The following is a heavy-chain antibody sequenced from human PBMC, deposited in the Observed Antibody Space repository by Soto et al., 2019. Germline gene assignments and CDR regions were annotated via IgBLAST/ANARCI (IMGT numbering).Heavy chain of an antibody. Sequence: QVQLVQSGAEEKKPGASVKVSCKASGYTFTSYAMHWVRQDPGQRLEWIGWINAGNGNTKYSQKFQGRVTITRDTSASTAYMELSSLRSEDTAVYYCARGTGWYPPFDYWGQGTLVTVSS. D-gene: IGHD6-19*01. CDR2: INAGNGNT. J-gene: IGHJ4*02. CDR3: ARGTGWYPPFDY. V-gene: IGHV1-3*05. CDR1: GYTFTSYA.